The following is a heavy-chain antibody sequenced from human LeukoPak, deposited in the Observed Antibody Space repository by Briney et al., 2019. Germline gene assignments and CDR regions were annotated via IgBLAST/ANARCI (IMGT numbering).Heavy chain of an antibody. Sequence: GGSPRLSCAASGFTFSSYAMSWVRLAPGKGLEWVSGLSGSGGSTYYADSVKGRFTISRDNSKNTLYLQMNSLRAEDTAVYYCAKGMGLYYDSSGYYYPFDYWGQGTLVTVSS. CDR1: GFTFSSYA. CDR3: AKGMGLYYDSSGYYYPFDY. D-gene: IGHD3-22*01. CDR2: LSGSGGST. J-gene: IGHJ4*02. V-gene: IGHV3-23*01.